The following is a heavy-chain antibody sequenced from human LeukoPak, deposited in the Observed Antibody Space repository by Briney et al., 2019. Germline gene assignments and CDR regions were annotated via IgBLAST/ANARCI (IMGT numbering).Heavy chain of an antibody. Sequence: ASVKVSCKASGYTFTNYGFNWVRQAPGQGLEWMGWISAYNGNTNYAQKVQGRVTMTTDTSTNTAYMELRSLRSDDTAAYYCARWDRSTAATFDFWGQGTPVTASS. CDR3: ARWDRSTAATFDF. V-gene: IGHV1-18*01. D-gene: IGHD2-15*01. CDR1: GYTFTNYG. CDR2: ISAYNGNT. J-gene: IGHJ4*02.